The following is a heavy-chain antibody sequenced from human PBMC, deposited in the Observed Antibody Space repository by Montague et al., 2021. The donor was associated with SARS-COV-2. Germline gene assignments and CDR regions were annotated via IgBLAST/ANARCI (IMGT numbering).Heavy chain of an antibody. V-gene: IGHV4-39*01. Sequence: SETLSLTCTVSGRSISSSSYYWGWIRRPPGKGLEWIGSIFYSGSTDYNPSLKSRVTISVDTSKNQFSLKLSSVTAADTAVYYCASMVRAQVYYFDYWGQGTLVTVSS. CDR1: GRSISSSSYY. CDR3: ASMVRAQVYYFDY. CDR2: IFYSGST. J-gene: IGHJ4*02. D-gene: IGHD3-10*01.